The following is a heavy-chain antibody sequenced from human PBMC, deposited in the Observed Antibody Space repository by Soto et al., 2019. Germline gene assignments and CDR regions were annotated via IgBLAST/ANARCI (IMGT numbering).Heavy chain of an antibody. V-gene: IGHV1-18*01. J-gene: IGHJ4*02. CDR1: GYTFTSYG. CDR2: ISAYNGNT. Sequence: ASVKVSCKASGYTFTSYGISWVRQAPGQGLEWMGWISAYNGNTNYAQKLQGSVTMTTDTSTSTAYMELRSLRSDDTAVYYCARGTIVYYDFWSGYPSPFDYWGQGTLVTVSS. CDR3: ARGTIVYYDFWSGYPSPFDY. D-gene: IGHD3-3*01.